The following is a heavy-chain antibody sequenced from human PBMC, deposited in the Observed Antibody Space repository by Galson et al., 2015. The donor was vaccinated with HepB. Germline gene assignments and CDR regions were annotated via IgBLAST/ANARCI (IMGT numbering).Heavy chain of an antibody. CDR2: ISFDGSYE. J-gene: IGHJ6*02. D-gene: IGHD3-3*01. Sequence: SLRLSCAASGFTFSTYAMHWVRQAPGKGLEWVAVISFDGSYEYYADSARGRFTISRDNSKNTLYLQMNSLRSEDTAVYYCATDFWSGYLRLYYYYGMDVWGQGTTVTVSS. CDR3: ATDFWSGYLRLYYYYGMDV. V-gene: IGHV3-30*04. CDR1: GFTFSTYA.